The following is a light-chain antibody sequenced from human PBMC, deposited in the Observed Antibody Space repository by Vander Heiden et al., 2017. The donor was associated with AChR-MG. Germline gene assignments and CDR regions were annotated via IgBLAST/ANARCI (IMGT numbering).Light chain of an antibody. CDR1: SSNIGNNA. V-gene: IGLV1-36*01. Sequence: QSVLTQPPSVSEAPRQRVTISCSGSSSNIGNNAGNWYQQLPGKAPKLLIYYDELLPSGVSDRFSGSKSGTSASLAISGLQSEDEADYYCAAWDDSLNGPVFGGGTKLTVL. CDR3: AAWDDSLNGPV. J-gene: IGLJ2*01. CDR2: YDE.